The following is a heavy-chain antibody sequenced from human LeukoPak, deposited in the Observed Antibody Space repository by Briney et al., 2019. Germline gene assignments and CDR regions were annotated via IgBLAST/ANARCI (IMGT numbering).Heavy chain of an antibody. CDR1: SGSVSSSSYF. J-gene: IGHJ4*02. D-gene: IGHD1-26*01. CDR2: IYYSGST. Sequence: SSETLSLTCTVSSGSVSSSSYFWGWIRQPPGKGLEWIGSIYYSGSTYYNPSLKSRVTISLDTSKNQFSLKLSSVTAADTAVYYCARDTWDHDGFDYWGQGTLVTVSS. V-gene: IGHV4-39*07. CDR3: ARDTWDHDGFDY.